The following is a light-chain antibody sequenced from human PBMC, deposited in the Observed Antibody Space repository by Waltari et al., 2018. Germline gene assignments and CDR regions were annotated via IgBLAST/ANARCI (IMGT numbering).Light chain of an antibody. CDR1: SSNIGNNY. Sequence: QSVLTQPPSVSAAPGQRVTISCSGGSSNIGNNYVSWYRQFPGTAPKLLTYENTARPSGIPGRSPGSKSGTSPTLDITGLQAGDEADYYCGTWDSSLSGAVFGGGTHLTVL. CDR3: GTWDSSLSGAV. V-gene: IGLV1-51*02. J-gene: IGLJ7*01. CDR2: ENT.